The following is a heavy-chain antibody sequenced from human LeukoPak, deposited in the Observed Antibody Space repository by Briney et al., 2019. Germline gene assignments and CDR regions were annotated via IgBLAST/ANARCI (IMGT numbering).Heavy chain of an antibody. V-gene: IGHV3-11*05. CDR3: ARELGASRAFDT. J-gene: IGHJ3*02. CDR1: GFNLNDYY. CDR2: MRRGSDYK. Sequence: PGGPLRLSCVGSGFNLNDYYMAWIRQTPGKGLQRVSYMRRGSDYKVYADSVRGRFTISRDNGKDSLFLQMNSVTAEDTAIYYCARELGASRAFDTWGQGSMVTVS.